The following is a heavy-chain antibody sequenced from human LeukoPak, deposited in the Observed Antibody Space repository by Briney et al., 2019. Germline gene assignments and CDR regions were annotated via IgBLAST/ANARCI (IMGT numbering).Heavy chain of an antibody. Sequence: ASVRVSCKASGYTLTSYFIHWVRQAPGQGLEWMGIINPSGGSTSYAQKFQGRVTMTRDTSTSTVYMELSSLRSEDTAVYYCARDQDWNYAFDIWGQGTMVTVSS. J-gene: IGHJ3*02. CDR3: ARDQDWNYAFDI. D-gene: IGHD1-7*01. CDR2: INPSGGST. V-gene: IGHV1-46*01. CDR1: GYTLTSYF.